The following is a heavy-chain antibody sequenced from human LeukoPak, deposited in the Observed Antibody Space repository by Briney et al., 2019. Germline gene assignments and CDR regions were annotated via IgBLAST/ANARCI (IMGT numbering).Heavy chain of an antibody. Sequence: GGSLRLSCAASRFTFDDYAMHWVRQAPGKGLVWVSRINSDGSSTSYADSVKGRFTISRDNAKNTLYLQMNSLRVEDTAVYYCARFNYYYYYMDVWGKGTTVTVSS. J-gene: IGHJ6*03. V-gene: IGHV3-74*01. CDR2: INSDGSST. CDR1: RFTFDDYA. CDR3: ARFNYYYYYMDV.